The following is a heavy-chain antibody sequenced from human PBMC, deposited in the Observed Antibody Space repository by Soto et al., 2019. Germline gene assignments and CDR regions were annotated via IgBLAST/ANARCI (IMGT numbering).Heavy chain of an antibody. CDR2: VFGNGAGTP. CDR1: GGSFTGDY. CDR3: ARDLPPYGGRRSPPTGAFED. J-gene: IGHJ4*02. Sequence: LSLTCSVSGGSFTGDYWSWIRQPAGKGLQWIGRVFGNGAGTPIYNSLLKSRARMSADPSKRQFSLTLTSVTAADTAVYYCARDLPPYGGRRSPPTGAFEDWGQGIMVTVSS. D-gene: IGHD2-15*01. V-gene: IGHV4-4*07.